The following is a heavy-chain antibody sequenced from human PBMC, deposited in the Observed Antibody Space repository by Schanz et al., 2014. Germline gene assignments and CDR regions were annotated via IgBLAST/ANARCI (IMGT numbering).Heavy chain of an antibody. D-gene: IGHD3-3*01. J-gene: IGHJ5*02. CDR1: GGSFSAYY. CDR3: ARDRGYDFSFDP. CDR2: ISYNGGA. Sequence: QVQLHQWGAGLLKPSETLSLTCAVSGGSFSAYYWSWIRQPPGKGLEWIGEISYNGGANNPSLQGRVTISGDTSKKEVSRTLRSVTAADTAVYYCARDRGYDFSFDPWGQGTLVTVSS. V-gene: IGHV4-34*01.